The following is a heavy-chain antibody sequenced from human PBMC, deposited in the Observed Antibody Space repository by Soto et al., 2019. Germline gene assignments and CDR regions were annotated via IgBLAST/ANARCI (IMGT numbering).Heavy chain of an antibody. D-gene: IGHD6-13*01. Sequence: GGSLRLSCAASGFTFSSYEMNWVRQAPGKGLEWVSYISSSGSTIYYADSVKGRFTISRDNAKNSLYLQMNSLRAEDTAVYYCARDWWEAVAEAGTENYGMDVWGQGTTVTVSS. CDR3: ARDWWEAVAEAGTENYGMDV. V-gene: IGHV3-48*03. CDR1: GFTFSSYE. J-gene: IGHJ6*02. CDR2: ISSSGSTI.